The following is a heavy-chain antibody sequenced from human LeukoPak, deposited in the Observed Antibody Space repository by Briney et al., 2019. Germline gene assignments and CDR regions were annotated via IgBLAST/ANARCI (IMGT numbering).Heavy chain of an antibody. J-gene: IGHJ5*02. CDR1: GYTFTGYY. D-gene: IGHD3-10*01. CDR3: ARDQYLLWFGELPQNWFDP. CDR2: INPNSGGT. Sequence: ASVKVSCTASGYTFTGYYMHWVRQAPGQGLEWMGWINPNSGGTNYAQKFQGRVTMTRDTSISTAYMELSRLRSDDTAVYYCARDQYLLWFGELPQNWFDPWGQGTLVTVSS. V-gene: IGHV1-2*02.